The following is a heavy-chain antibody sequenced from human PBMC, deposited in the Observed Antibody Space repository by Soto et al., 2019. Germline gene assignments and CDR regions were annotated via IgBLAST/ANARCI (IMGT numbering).Heavy chain of an antibody. CDR1: GFTFSSYA. V-gene: IGHV3-30-3*01. CDR3: ARDRIRAAAGYFDY. D-gene: IGHD6-13*01. J-gene: IGHJ4*02. CDR2: ISYDGSNK. Sequence: QVQLVESGGGVVQPGRSLRLSCAASGFTFSSYAMHWVRQAPGKGLEWVAVISYDGSNKYYADSVKGRFTISRDNSKNTLYLQMNSLRAEDTAVYYCARDRIRAAAGYFDYWGQGTLVTFSS.